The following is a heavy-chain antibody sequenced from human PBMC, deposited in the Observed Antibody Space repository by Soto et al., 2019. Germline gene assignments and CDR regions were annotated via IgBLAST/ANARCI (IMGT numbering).Heavy chain of an antibody. CDR3: AKATRGPLSSRSSDANHFDS. CDR2: ISGAGDRT. J-gene: IGHJ4*02. V-gene: IGHV3-23*01. Sequence: EAQLLESGGSLVQPGGSLRLSCAASGFSFSSYAMNWVRQAPGKGLEWVSIISGAGDRTYYADSVKGRLTISRDNSKNILYLQRNSLRAEDTRVYHCAKATRGPLSSRSSDANHFDSWGQGTLVTVSS. D-gene: IGHD6-13*01. CDR1: GFSFSSYA.